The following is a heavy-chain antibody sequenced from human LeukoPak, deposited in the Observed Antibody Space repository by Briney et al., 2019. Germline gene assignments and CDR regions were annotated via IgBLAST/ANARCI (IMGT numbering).Heavy chain of an antibody. CDR3: ARIETSGWYGSDFDY. CDR1: GGTFSSYA. CDR2: IIPILGIA. D-gene: IGHD6-19*01. Sequence: SVRVSCKASGGTFSSYAISWVRQAPGQGLEWMGRIIPILGIANYAQKFQGRVTITADKSTSTAYMDLTRLRSDDTAVYYCARIETSGWYGSDFDYWGQGTLVTVSS. V-gene: IGHV1-69*04. J-gene: IGHJ4*02.